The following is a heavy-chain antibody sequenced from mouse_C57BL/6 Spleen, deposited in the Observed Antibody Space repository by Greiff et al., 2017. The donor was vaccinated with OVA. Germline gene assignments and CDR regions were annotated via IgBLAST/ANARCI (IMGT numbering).Heavy chain of an antibody. CDR3: ARFPDWDGAFDY. V-gene: IGHV1-69*01. D-gene: IGHD4-1*01. CDR1: GYTFTSYW. Sequence: QVQLQQSGAELVMPGASVKLSCTASGYTFTSYWMHWVKQTPGQGLEWIGEIDPSDSYTNYNQKFKGKSTFTVDKSSSTVYMQLSNLTSENSAVYYCARFPDWDGAFDYWGQGTTLTVSS. CDR2: IDPSDSYT. J-gene: IGHJ2*01.